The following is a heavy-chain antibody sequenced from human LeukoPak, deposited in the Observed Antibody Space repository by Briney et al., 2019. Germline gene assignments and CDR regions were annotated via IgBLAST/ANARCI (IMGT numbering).Heavy chain of an antibody. V-gene: IGHV4-4*07. D-gene: IGHD2-15*01. CDR2: MYASGSA. Sequence: SETLSLTCIVSGGSVSSFFWSWIRQPAGKGLEWLGRMYASGSANYNPSLKSRISMSVDTSKSQFSLNLTSVTAADTAVYYCARDIVAASSDGFDVWGQGTTVTVSS. CDR1: GGSVSSFF. J-gene: IGHJ3*01. CDR3: ARDIVAASSDGFDV.